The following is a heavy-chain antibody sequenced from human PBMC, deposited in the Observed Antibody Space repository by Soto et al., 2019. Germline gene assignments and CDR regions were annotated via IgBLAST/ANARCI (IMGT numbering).Heavy chain of an antibody. CDR3: ARQGGMRTRINVSDFLVKRTTDL. D-gene: IGHD2-21*01. CDR2: IYPGDSDT. J-gene: IGHJ2*01. Sequence: GRMSKKNGKGLEWMGIIYPGDSDTRYSPSFQGQVTMSADKSISTAYLQWSSLKASDTAMYYCARQGGMRTRINVSDFLVKRTTDL. V-gene: IGHV5-51*01.